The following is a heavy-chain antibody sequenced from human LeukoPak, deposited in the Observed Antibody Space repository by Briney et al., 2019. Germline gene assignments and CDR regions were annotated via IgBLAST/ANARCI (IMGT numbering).Heavy chain of an antibody. V-gene: IGHV4-38-2*02. CDR3: ARVNTPVATFDY. Sequence: PSETLSLTCTVSGYSISSTYYGGWIRQPPGKGLEWIATISHSGSTYYHPSLKSRVAISIDTSKNQFSLKLSSVTAADTAIYYCARVNTPVATFDYWGQGTLVTVS. CDR1: GYSISSTYY. J-gene: IGHJ4*02. CDR2: ISHSGST. D-gene: IGHD5-18*01.